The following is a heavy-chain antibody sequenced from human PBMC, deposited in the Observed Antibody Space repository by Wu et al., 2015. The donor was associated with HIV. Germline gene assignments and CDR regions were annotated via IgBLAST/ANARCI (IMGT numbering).Heavy chain of an antibody. Sequence: QVQLVQSGAEVKKPGAAVKVSCKASGYTFTSHYIHWVRQAPGQGLEWMGWLNPNSGVTNYAEKFQGRVTLTRDTSINYSLHLELERLRSDDTAEYYCARQKDCTDGICRGYFDFWGQGIPGHRLL. V-gene: IGHV1-2*02. CDR1: GYTFTSHY. D-gene: IGHD2-8*01. CDR2: LNPNSGVT. J-gene: IGHJ4*02. CDR3: ARQKDCTDGICRGYFDF.